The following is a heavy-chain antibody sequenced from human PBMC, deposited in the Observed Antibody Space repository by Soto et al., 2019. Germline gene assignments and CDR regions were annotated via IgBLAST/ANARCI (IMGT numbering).Heavy chain of an antibody. D-gene: IGHD1-7*01. CDR2: INAGNGNT. CDR1: GYTFTSYA. CDR3: ARGGWYNWNYMYDWFDP. V-gene: IGHV1-3*01. Sequence: GASVKVSCKASGYTFTSYAMHWVRQAPGQRLEWMGWINAGNGNTKYSQKFQGRVTITRDTSASTAYMELSSLRSEDTAVYYCARGGWYNWNYMYDWFDPWGQGTMVTVYS. J-gene: IGHJ5*02.